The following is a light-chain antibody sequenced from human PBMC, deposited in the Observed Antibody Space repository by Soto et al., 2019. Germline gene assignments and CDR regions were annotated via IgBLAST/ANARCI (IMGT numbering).Light chain of an antibody. CDR3: QQYNSDSGT. V-gene: IGKV1-5*03. CDR1: QSISSW. J-gene: IGKJ1*01. Sequence: DIQMTQSPSTLSASVGDRVTITCRASQSISSWLAWYQQKPGKAPKLLIYKASTLESGVPSRFSGSTSGTEFTLTITSLQPDDFGTYYCQQYNSDSGTFGQGTKVDIK. CDR2: KAS.